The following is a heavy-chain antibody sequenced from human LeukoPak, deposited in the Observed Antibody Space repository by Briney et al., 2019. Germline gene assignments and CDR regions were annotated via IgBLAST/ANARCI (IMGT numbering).Heavy chain of an antibody. Sequence: PGGSLRLSCAASGFTFSTYAMSWVRQAPGKGLEWVSVIIGSGGSTYYADSVKGRLTISRDNSKNTLYLEMNSLRAEDTAVYYCAKGGGDYDLFFDFWGQGTLVTVSS. CDR3: AKGGGDYDLFFDF. V-gene: IGHV3-23*01. J-gene: IGHJ4*02. D-gene: IGHD4-17*01. CDR2: IIGSGGST. CDR1: GFTFSTYA.